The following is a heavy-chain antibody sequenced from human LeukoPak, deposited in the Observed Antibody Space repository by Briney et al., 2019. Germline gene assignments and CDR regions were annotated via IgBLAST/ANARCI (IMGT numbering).Heavy chain of an antibody. V-gene: IGHV4-61*02. CDR2: IYTSGST. D-gene: IGHD6-13*01. J-gene: IGHJ4*02. CDR3: ARRAAGSSWPFDY. Sequence: SQTLSLTCTVSGGSISSGSYYWSWIRQPAGKGLEWIGRIYTSGSTNYNPSLKSRVTISVDTSKNQFSLKLSSVTAADTAVYYCARRAAGSSWPFDYWGQGTLVTVSS. CDR1: GGSISSGSYY.